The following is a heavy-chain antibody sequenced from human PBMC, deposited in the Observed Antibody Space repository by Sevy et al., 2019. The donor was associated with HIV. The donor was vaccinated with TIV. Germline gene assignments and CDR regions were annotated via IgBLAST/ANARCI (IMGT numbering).Heavy chain of an antibody. D-gene: IGHD2-15*01. V-gene: IGHV3-74*01. CDR3: ARDVGYCSGGNCYESGSFDP. CDR1: GFTFSRHW. J-gene: IGHJ5*02. CDR2: INTDGSNT. Sequence: GGSLRLSCTASGFTFSRHWMHWVRQPPGKGLVWVSRINTDGSNTDYADSVKARFTISRDNAKNTLYLQMNSLTVEDTALYYCARDVGYCSGGNCYESGSFDPWGQGTLVTVSS.